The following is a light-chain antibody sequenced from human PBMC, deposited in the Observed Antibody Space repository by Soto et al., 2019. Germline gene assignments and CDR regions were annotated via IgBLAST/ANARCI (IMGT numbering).Light chain of an antibody. Sequence: EIVITRSPVPLSVSPGERATISGRASQTISSNLAWCQQKPGQAPRLLVYGASTRATGFPARFSGSGSGTEFTLTISSLQSEDVAIYYCHQYQTWPRTFGQGTKVDIK. J-gene: IGKJ1*01. CDR1: QTISSN. V-gene: IGKV3-15*01. CDR3: HQYQTWPRT. CDR2: GAS.